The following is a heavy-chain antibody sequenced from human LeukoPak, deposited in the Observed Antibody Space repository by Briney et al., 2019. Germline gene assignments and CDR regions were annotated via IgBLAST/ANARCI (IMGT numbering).Heavy chain of an antibody. CDR2: ISDIGSI. J-gene: IGHJ4*02. CDR1: GGSISSGGYS. Sequence: SQTLSLTCTVSGGSISSGGYSWSWIRQPPGKGLEWIAYISDIGSINYNPSLKSRVTISLDTSKNQFSLKLSSVTAADTAVYYCAGHHPRNTVDFWGQGTLVTVSS. V-gene: IGHV4-61*08. D-gene: IGHD2/OR15-2a*01. CDR3: AGHHPRNTVDF.